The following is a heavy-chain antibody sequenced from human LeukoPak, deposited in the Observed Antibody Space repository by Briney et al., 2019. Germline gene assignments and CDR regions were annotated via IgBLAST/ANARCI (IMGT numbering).Heavy chain of an antibody. V-gene: IGHV4-39*01. CDR1: GGSISSSIYS. CDR2: IYYSGST. CDR3: ARQRIADYGDYVSDY. Sequence: SETLSLICTVSGGSISSSIYSWGWIRQPPGKGLDWIGSIYYSGSTYYNPSLKSRVTISLDTSKNQFSLKLSSVTAADTAVYYCARQRIADYGDYVSDYWGQGTLVTVSS. D-gene: IGHD4-17*01. J-gene: IGHJ4*02.